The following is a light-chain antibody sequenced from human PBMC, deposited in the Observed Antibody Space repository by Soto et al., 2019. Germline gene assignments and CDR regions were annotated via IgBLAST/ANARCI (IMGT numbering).Light chain of an antibody. J-gene: IGKJ5*01. V-gene: IGKV3-15*01. Sequence: EIVMTQSPATLSVSPGERATLSCRAGQGVTTNFAWYQQKSGQSPRLLIYDVSTRATGVPARFSGTGSETDFTLTISGLQSDDSAVYFCQQYNNWPFSFGQRTRLEI. CDR3: QQYNNWPFS. CDR2: DVS. CDR1: QGVTTN.